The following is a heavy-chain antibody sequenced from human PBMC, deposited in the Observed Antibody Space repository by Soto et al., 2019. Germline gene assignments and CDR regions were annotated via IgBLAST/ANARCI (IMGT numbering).Heavy chain of an antibody. CDR1: GASISGNY. CDR2: IYYSGAT. CDR3: ARQDSSGWYDYYYGMDV. J-gene: IGHJ6*02. D-gene: IGHD6-19*01. V-gene: IGHV4-59*01. Sequence: PSETLSLTCNVSGASISGNYWSWIRQPPGKGLEWIGYIYYSGATNYNPSLESRVTISVDTPKSQFSLKLTSVTPADTAVYYCARQDSSGWYDYYYGMDVWGQGTTVTVSS.